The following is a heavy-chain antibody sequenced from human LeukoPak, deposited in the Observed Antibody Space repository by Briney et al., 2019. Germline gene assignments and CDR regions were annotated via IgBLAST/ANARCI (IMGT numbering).Heavy chain of an antibody. CDR1: GFTVSSNY. CDR2: IYSGGST. CDR3: ARDKVYYYDSSGYSYYWYFDL. Sequence: PGGSLRLSCAASGFTVSSNYMSWVLQAPGKGLEWVSVIYSGGSTYYADSVKGRFTISRDNSKNTLYLQMNSLRAEDTAVYYCARDKVYYYDSSGYSYYWYFDLWGRGTLVTVSS. J-gene: IGHJ2*01. V-gene: IGHV3-66*01. D-gene: IGHD3-22*01.